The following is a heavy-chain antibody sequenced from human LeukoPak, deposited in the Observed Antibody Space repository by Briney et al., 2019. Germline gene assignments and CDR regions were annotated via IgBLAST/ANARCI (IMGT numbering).Heavy chain of an antibody. J-gene: IGHJ5*02. CDR2: ISSSSSYI. CDR1: GFTFSSYS. CDR3: AKDVVVVVAANWFDP. V-gene: IGHV3-21*01. D-gene: IGHD2-15*01. Sequence: GGSLRLSCAASGFTFSSYSMNWVRQAPGKGLEWVSSISSSSSYIYYADSVKGRFTISRDNAKNSLYLQMNSLRAEDTAVYYCAKDVVVVVAANWFDPWGQGTLVTVSS.